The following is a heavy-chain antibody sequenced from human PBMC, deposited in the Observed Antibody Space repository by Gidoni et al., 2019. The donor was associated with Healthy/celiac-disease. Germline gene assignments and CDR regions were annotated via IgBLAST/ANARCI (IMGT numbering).Heavy chain of an antibody. CDR3: AGEGNCSGGSCLYYYYYGMDV. V-gene: IGHV1-58*01. CDR1: GFTFTSSA. Sequence: QMQLVQSGPEVKKPGTSVKVSCKASGFTFTSSAVQWLRQARGQRLEWIGWIVVGSGNTNYAQKFQERVTITRDMSTSTAYMELSSLRSEDTAVYYCAGEGNCSGGSCLYYYYYGMDVWGQGTTVTVSS. J-gene: IGHJ6*02. D-gene: IGHD2-15*01. CDR2: IVVGSGNT.